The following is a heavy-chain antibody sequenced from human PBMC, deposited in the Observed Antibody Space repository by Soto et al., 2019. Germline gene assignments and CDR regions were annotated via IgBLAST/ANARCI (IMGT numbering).Heavy chain of an antibody. D-gene: IGHD3-22*01. J-gene: IGHJ4*02. V-gene: IGHV1-69*13. CDR3: ARTYYYDSSGYYHYYFDY. CDR1: GGTFSSYA. CDR2: IIPIFGTA. Sequence: ASVKVSCKASGGTFSSYAISWVRQAPGQGLEWMGGIIPIFGTANYAQKFQGRVTITADESTSTAYMELSSLRSEDTAVYYCARTYYYDSSGYYHYYFDYWGQGTLVTVSS.